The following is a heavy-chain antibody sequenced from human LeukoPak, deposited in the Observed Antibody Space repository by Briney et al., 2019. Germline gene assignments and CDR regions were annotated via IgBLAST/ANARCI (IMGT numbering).Heavy chain of an antibody. J-gene: IGHJ4*02. D-gene: IGHD6-19*01. CDR3: AKDVIAVAGRVY. CDR1: GFTFSSYG. Sequence: GGSLRLSCAASGFTFSSYGMHWVRQAPGKGLEWVAFIRCDGSNKYYADSVKGRFTISRDNSKNTLYLQMNSLRAEDTAVYYCAKDVIAVAGRVYWGQGTLVTVSS. CDR2: IRCDGSNK. V-gene: IGHV3-30*02.